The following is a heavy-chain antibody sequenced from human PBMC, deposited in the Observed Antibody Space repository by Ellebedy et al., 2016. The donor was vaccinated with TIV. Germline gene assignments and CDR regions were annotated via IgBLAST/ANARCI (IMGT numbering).Heavy chain of an antibody. D-gene: IGHD2-2*01. CDR1: GFSLTTSGMC. J-gene: IGHJ3*01. Sequence: SGPTLVKPTQTLTLTCTFSGFSLTTSGMCVSWIRQPPGKALEWLALIDWEDDKFYSPSLQTRLAISTDISKNQVVLTMTNMDPADTATYYCARYSSSTYYYAYDVWGHGTMVTVSS. CDR3: ARYSSSTYYYAYDV. V-gene: IGHV2-70*12. CDR2: IDWEDDK.